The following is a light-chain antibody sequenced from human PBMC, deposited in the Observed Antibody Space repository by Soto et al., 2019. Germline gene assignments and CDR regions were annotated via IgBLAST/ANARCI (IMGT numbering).Light chain of an antibody. Sequence: EIVLTQSPGTLSLSPGERATLSCRASQSFRSSYLAWYQQKPGQAPRLLIYGASSRATGIPDMFSGSGSGTDFTLTISRLEPEDFAVYYCQQYGSSPLTFGGGTKVEIK. V-gene: IGKV3-20*01. J-gene: IGKJ4*01. CDR2: GAS. CDR3: QQYGSSPLT. CDR1: QSFRSSY.